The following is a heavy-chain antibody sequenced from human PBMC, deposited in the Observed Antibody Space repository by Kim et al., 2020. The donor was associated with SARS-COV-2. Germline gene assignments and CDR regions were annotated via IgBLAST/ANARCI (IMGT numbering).Heavy chain of an antibody. CDR1: GGSVSSGSYY. V-gene: IGHV4-61*01. D-gene: IGHD3-3*01. CDR3: ARYLVTHYDFWSGYYTVGGMDV. Sequence: SETLSLTCTVSGGSVSSGSYYWSWIRQPPGKGLEWIGYIYYSGSTNYNPSLKSRVTISVDTSKNQFSLKLSSVTAADTAVYYCARYLVTHYDFWSGYYTVGGMDVWGQGTTVTVSS. J-gene: IGHJ6*02. CDR2: IYYSGST.